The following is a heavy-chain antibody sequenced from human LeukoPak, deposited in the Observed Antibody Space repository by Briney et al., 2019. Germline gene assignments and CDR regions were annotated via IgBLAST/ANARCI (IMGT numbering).Heavy chain of an antibody. CDR2: ISGSGGST. CDR1: GFTFSSYA. J-gene: IGHJ4*02. CDR3: AKLTANSAEIGYFDY. V-gene: IGHV3-23*01. Sequence: GGSLRLSCAASGFTFSSYAMSWVRQAPGKGLKWVSAISGSGGSTYYADSVKGRFTISRDNSKNTLYLQMNSLRAEDTAVYYCAKLTANSAEIGYFDYWGQGTLVTVSS. D-gene: IGHD1-14*01.